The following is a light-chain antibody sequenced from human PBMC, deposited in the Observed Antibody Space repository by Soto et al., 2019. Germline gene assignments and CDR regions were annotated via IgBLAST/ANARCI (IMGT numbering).Light chain of an antibody. Sequence: IVMAQSRATLSVSPGERATLSCRASQSVSSNLAWYQQKPGQAPRLLIYGASTRATGIPARFSGSGFGTEFTLTISSLQSEDFAVYYCQQYNNWPWTFGQGTKVDIK. CDR1: QSVSSN. CDR2: GAS. CDR3: QQYNNWPWT. J-gene: IGKJ1*01. V-gene: IGKV3-15*01.